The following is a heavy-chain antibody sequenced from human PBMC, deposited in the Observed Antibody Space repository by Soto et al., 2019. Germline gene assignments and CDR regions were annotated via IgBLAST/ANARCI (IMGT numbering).Heavy chain of an antibody. Sequence: QVQLVQSGAEVKKPGFSVKVSCKASGGTFSSYAISWVRQAPGQGLEWMGGIIPIFGTANYAQKFQGRVTITADESTSTAYMELSSLRSEDTAVYYCAGAKYYDFWSGYFLDYWGQGTLVTVSS. CDR3: AGAKYYDFWSGYFLDY. J-gene: IGHJ4*02. D-gene: IGHD3-3*01. CDR2: IIPIFGTA. CDR1: GGTFSSYA. V-gene: IGHV1-69*01.